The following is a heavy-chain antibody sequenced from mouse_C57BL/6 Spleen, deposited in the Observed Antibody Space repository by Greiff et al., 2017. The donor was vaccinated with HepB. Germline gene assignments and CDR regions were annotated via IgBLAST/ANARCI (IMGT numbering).Heavy chain of an antibody. D-gene: IGHD1-1*01. V-gene: IGHV1-15*01. CDR2: IDPETGGT. CDR1: GYTFTDYE. J-gene: IGHJ2*01. Sequence: QVQLKQSGAELVRPGASVTLSCKASGYTFTDYEMHWVKQTPVHGLEWIGAIDPETGGTAYNQKFKGKAILTADKSSSTAYMELRSLTSEDSAVYYCTRRGSRYYFDYWGQGTTLTVSS. CDR3: TRRGSRYYFDY.